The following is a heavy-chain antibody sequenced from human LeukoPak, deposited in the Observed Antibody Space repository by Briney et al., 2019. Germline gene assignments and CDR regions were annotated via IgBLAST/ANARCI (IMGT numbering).Heavy chain of an antibody. V-gene: IGHV4-31*03. Sequence: SETLSLTCTVSGGSISSGGYYWSWIRQHPGKGLEWIGYIYYSGSTYYNPSLKSRVTISVDTSKNQFSLKLSSVTAADTPVYYCATRYYYGSGSFSWFDPWGQGTLVTVSS. CDR1: GGSISSGGYY. CDR3: ATRYYYGSGSFSWFDP. D-gene: IGHD3-10*01. CDR2: IYYSGST. J-gene: IGHJ5*02.